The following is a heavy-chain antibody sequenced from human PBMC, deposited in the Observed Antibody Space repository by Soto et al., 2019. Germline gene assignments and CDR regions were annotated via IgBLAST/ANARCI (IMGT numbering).Heavy chain of an antibody. CDR2: MNPNSGNT. J-gene: IGHJ4*02. CDR1: GYTFTSYE. Sequence: ASVKVSCKASGYTFTSYEINWVRQATGQGLEWMGWMNPNSGNTSYAQKFQGRVTMTRNTSISTAYMELSSLRSEDTAVYYCARGPTYYYDSSGYSPLSDYWGQGTLVTVSS. D-gene: IGHD3-22*01. CDR3: ARGPTYYYDSSGYSPLSDY. V-gene: IGHV1-8*01.